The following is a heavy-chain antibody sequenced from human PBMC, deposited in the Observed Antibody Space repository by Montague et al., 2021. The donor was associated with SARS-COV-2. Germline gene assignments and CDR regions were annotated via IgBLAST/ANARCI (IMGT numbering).Heavy chain of an antibody. V-gene: IGHV4-59*01. CDR1: GGSISNYY. CDR3: ARGSGYYNYGLDV. D-gene: IGHD3-3*01. Sequence: SETLSLTCAVSGGSISNYYWSWIRQPPGRGLEWIGYIYYSGSTNYSPSLKSRVTISLDTSKNQFSLKLTSVTAADTAVYYCARGSGYYNYGLDVWGPGTTVTVSS. J-gene: IGHJ6*02. CDR2: IYYSGST.